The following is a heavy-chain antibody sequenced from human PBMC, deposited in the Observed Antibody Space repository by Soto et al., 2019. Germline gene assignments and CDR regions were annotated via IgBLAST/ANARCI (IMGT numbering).Heavy chain of an antibody. V-gene: IGHV1-8*01. J-gene: IGHJ5*02. CDR2: MNPNSGNT. CDR1: GYTFTGYY. D-gene: IGHD3-10*01. CDR3: ASGPMVRGLQTNGSDP. Sequence: SVKVSCKASGYTFTGYYINWVRQATGQGREWMGWMNPNSGNTGYAHKFQGRVTMTRNTSISTAYMELSSLRSEDTAVYYCASGPMVRGLQTNGSDPWGQGTLVTVS.